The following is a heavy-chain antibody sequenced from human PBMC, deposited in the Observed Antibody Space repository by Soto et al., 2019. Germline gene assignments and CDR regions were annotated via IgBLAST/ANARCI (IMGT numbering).Heavy chain of an antibody. V-gene: IGHV1-3*01. CDR3: ARDRGGSCRGGRCSFVYYFDY. Sequence: GASVKVSCKTSGYTFTTYGLHWVRQAPGQRLEWMGWINVANDNTKYSQNFQGRVTLTGDTSASTAYMELSSLSSEDTAIYFSARDRGGSCRGGRCSFVYYFDYWGQGTLVTVSS. CDR1: GYTFTTYG. J-gene: IGHJ4*02. D-gene: IGHD2-15*01. CDR2: INVANDNT.